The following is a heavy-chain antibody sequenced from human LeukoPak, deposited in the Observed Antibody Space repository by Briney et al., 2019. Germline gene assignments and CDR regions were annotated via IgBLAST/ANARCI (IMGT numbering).Heavy chain of an antibody. Sequence: RGSLRLSCAASGFTFTGYTMSWVRQAPGKGLEWVSAISGSGGRTYYAHSVKGRFTISRDNSKNTLYLQMNSPRAEDTAVYYCAPGGPGYYFDYWGQGTLVTVSS. CDR2: ISGSGGRT. CDR1: GFTFTGYT. J-gene: IGHJ4*02. CDR3: APGGPGYYFDY. V-gene: IGHV3-23*01. D-gene: IGHD3-10*01.